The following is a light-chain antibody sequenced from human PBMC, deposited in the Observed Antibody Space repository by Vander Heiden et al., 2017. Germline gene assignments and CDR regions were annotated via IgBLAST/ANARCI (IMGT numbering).Light chain of an antibody. CDR2: EDS. Sequence: SYALTQPPSVSVSQGQTARITCSGDALQKKDADWYQQKSGHAPVLVIYEDSKRPSGSPERVSGSSSGTMATLTISGSQVEDEADDDCYSTDSSGNHRDPYVFGTGTKVTVL. J-gene: IGLJ1*01. V-gene: IGLV3-10*01. CDR3: YSTDSSGNHRDPYV. CDR1: ALQKKD.